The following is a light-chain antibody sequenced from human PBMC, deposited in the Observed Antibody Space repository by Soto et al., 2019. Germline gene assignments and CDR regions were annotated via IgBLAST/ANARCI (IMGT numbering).Light chain of an antibody. V-gene: IGKV1-39*01. CDR1: QRIVTY. J-gene: IGKJ2*01. CDR2: AAS. Sequence: DIRMTQSPSSLSASVGDRVTITCRASQRIVTYLNWYQQKPGKAPELLIYAASSLQSGVPSTFSGSGSGTDFTLTISSLQPDDFATYYCQQSYSTPRTFGQGTKLEI. CDR3: QQSYSTPRT.